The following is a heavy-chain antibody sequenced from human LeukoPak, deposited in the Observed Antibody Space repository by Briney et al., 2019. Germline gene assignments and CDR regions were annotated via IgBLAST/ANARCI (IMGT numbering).Heavy chain of an antibody. V-gene: IGHV3-23*01. D-gene: IGHD2-2*01. Sequence: GGSLRLSCTASGFTFSSYAMSWVRQAPGKGLEWVSAISGSGGSTYYADSVKGRFTISRDNSKNTLYLQMNSLRAEDTAVYYCAKVVSPRTYCSSTSCYGPGDYWGQGTLVTVSS. CDR3: AKVVSPRTYCSSTSCYGPGDY. CDR1: GFTFSSYA. J-gene: IGHJ4*02. CDR2: ISGSGGST.